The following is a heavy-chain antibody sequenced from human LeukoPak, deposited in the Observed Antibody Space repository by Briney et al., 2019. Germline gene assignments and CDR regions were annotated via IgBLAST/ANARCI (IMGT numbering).Heavy chain of an antibody. CDR3: ARHVSSGWYEIYFDY. Sequence: SETLSLTCTDSGGSISSYYWSWIRQPPGKGLEWIGYIYYSGSTNYNPSLKSRVTISVDTSKNQFSLKLSSVTAADTAVYYCARHVSSGWYEIYFDYWGQGTLVTVSS. CDR1: GGSISSYY. CDR2: IYYSGST. D-gene: IGHD6-19*01. J-gene: IGHJ4*02. V-gene: IGHV4-59*08.